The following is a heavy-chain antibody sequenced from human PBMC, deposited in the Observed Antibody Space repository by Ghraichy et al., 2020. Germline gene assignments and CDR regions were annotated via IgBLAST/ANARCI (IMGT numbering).Heavy chain of an antibody. CDR1: GFTFSSNS. CDR3: GKESPLCGGGCNSLLDY. D-gene: IGHD2-15*01. V-gene: IGHV3-23*01. Sequence: LTCAASGFTFSSNSMSWVRQAPGKGLEWVSVISGSGGITHYADSVKGRFTISRDNSKNTVFLQMNSLRDEDTAVYYCGKESPLCGGGCNSLLDYWGQGNLVTVSS. CDR2: ISGSGGIT. J-gene: IGHJ4*02.